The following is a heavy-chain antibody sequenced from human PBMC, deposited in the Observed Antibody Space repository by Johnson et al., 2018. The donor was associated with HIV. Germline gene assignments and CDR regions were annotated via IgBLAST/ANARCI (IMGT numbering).Heavy chain of an antibody. J-gene: IGHJ3*02. CDR1: GFTFSDYY. CDR2: IGRSGSTF. V-gene: IGHV3-11*04. D-gene: IGHD6-25*01. Sequence: QVQLVESGGGVVRPGGSLRLSCAASGFTFSDYYMSWIRQAPGKGLEWVSYIGRSGSTFYYADSVKGRFTISRDNSKNTLYLQMNSLRAEDTAVYYCARKKVAATGAFDMWGQGTMVTVSS. CDR3: ARKKVAATGAFDM.